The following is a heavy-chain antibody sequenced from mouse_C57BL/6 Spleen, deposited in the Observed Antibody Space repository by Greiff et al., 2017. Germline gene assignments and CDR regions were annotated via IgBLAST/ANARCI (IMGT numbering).Heavy chain of an antibody. J-gene: IGHJ2*01. CDR1: GFTFSSYA. Sequence: EVQGVESGGGLVKPGGSLKLSCAASGFTFSSYAMSWVRQTPEKRLEWVATISDGGSYTYYPDNVKGRFTISRDNAKNNLYLQLSQLKAEDTAMYYCARDHLGGPDYWGQGTTLTVSS. CDR2: ISDGGSYT. V-gene: IGHV5-4*01. CDR3: ARDHLGGPDY. D-gene: IGHD4-1*01.